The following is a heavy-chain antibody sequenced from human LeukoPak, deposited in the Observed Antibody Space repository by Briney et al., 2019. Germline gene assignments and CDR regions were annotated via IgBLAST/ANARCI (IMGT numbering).Heavy chain of an antibody. Sequence: GGSLRLSCAASGFTFSSYAMSWVRQAPGKGLEWVSAISGSGGSTYYADSVKGRFTISRDNSKNTLYLQMNSLRAEDTAVYYCAKDQVNYYYYGMDVWGQGTTVTVSS. J-gene: IGHJ6*02. CDR2: ISGSGGST. CDR3: AKDQVNYYYYGMDV. CDR1: GFTFSSYA. D-gene: IGHD4-23*01. V-gene: IGHV3-23*01.